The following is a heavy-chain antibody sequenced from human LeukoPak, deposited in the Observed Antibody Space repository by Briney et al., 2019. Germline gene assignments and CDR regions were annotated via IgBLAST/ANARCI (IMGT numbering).Heavy chain of an antibody. Sequence: TASETLSLTCAVYGGSFSGYYRSWIRQPPGKGLEWIGEINHSGSTNYNPSLKSRVTISVDTSKNQFSLKLSSVTAADTAVYYCTRDTGTTGEVKFDPWGQGTLVTVSS. V-gene: IGHV4-34*01. CDR1: GGSFSGYY. CDR2: INHSGST. D-gene: IGHD4-17*01. CDR3: TRDTGTTGEVKFDP. J-gene: IGHJ5*02.